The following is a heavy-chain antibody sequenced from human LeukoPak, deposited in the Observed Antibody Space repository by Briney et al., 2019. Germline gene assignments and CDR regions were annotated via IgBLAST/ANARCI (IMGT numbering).Heavy chain of an antibody. D-gene: IGHD6-13*01. CDR3: ARDRGIAATGPTLDY. CDR2: ISSSGAYI. CDR1: GFIFSAYS. J-gene: IGHJ4*02. Sequence: PGRSLRLSCAASGFIFSAYSMNWVRQAPGKGLEWVSAISSSGAYIYYANSVKGRFTISRDNAKNSLYLQINNLRAEDTAVYYCARDRGIAATGPTLDYWGQGTPATVSS. V-gene: IGHV3-21*01.